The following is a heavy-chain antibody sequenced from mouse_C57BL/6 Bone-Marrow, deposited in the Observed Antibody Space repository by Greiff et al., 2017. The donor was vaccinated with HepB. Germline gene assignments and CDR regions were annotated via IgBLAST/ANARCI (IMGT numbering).Heavy chain of an antibody. CDR3: AKSYHYYGSSYVGY. CDR1: GYTFTDYY. V-gene: IGHV1-26*01. CDR2: INPNNGGT. D-gene: IGHD1-1*01. J-gene: IGHJ2*01. Sequence: VQLQQSGPELVKPGASVKISCKASGYTFTDYYMNWVKQSHGKSLEWIGDINPNNGGTSYNQKFKGKATLTVDKSSSTAYMELRRLTSEDSAVYYCAKSYHYYGSSYVGYGGQGTTLTVSS.